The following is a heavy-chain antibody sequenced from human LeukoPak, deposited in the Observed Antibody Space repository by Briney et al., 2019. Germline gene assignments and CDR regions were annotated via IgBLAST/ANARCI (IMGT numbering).Heavy chain of an antibody. D-gene: IGHD3-22*01. J-gene: IGHJ1*01. CDR2: IYPGDSDT. CDR1: GYSFTSYW. V-gene: IGHV5-51*01. Sequence: GESLKISCKGSGYSFTSYWIGWVRQMPGKGLEWMGIIYPGDSDTRYSPSFQGQVTISADKSISTAYLQWSSLKASDTAMYYCASPPPNDSSGYASPEYFQHWGQGTLVTVSS. CDR3: ASPPPNDSSGYASPEYFQH.